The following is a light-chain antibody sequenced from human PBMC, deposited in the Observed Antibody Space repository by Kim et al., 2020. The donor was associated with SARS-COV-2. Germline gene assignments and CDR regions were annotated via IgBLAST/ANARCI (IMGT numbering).Light chain of an antibody. CDR3: QQYNSYPWT. J-gene: IGKJ1*01. V-gene: IGKV1-5*03. CDR1: RVSSSC. Sequence: SGGGATTISGPGRRVSSSCLAWYQQKPGKAPRLLIYNVSSRATGVPERFSGSGSGTEFTLTISSLQPDDFATYYCQQYNSYPWTFGQGTKVDIK. CDR2: NVS.